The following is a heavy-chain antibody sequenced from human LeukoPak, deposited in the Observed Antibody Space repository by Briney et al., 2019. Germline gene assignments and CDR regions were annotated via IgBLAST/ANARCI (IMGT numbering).Heavy chain of an antibody. D-gene: IGHD3-22*01. CDR2: IYYSGST. V-gene: IGHV4-39*01. J-gene: IGHJ3*02. CDR1: GGSISSSSYY. CDR3: ARQVDYYDSSVGDAFDI. Sequence: PSETLSLTCTVSGGSISSSSYYWGWIRQPPGKGLEWTGSIYYSGSTYYNPSLKSRVTISVDTSKNQFSLKLSSVTAADTAVYYCARQVDYYDSSVGDAFDIWGQGTMVTVSS.